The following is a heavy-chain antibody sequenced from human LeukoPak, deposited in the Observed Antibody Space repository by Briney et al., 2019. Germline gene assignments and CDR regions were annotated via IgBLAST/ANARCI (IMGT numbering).Heavy chain of an antibody. D-gene: IGHD3-3*01. Sequence: PGGSLRLSCAASGFTFSSYSMNWVRQAPGKGLEWVSSISSSSSYIYYADSVKGRFTISRDNAKNSLYLQMNSLRAEDTAVYYCARDSGNYDFWSGYYYYYYYMDVWGKGTTVTVSS. CDR1: GFTFSSYS. CDR2: ISSSSSYI. J-gene: IGHJ6*03. CDR3: ARDSGNYDFWSGYYYYYYYMDV. V-gene: IGHV3-21*01.